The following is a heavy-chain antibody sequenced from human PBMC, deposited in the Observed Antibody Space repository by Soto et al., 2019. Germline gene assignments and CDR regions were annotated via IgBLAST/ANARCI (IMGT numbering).Heavy chain of an antibody. Sequence: VGSLILSCAASGFTFKNYSMGWVRQAPGKGLEWVSAITGSGSDTYYLDSVKGRFTISRDNSKNTLFLQVNSLRAEDTAIYYCAKLGSSAWSPHYYFDYWGQGTLVTVSS. J-gene: IGHJ4*02. V-gene: IGHV3-23*01. CDR3: AKLGSSAWSPHYYFDY. CDR2: ITGSGSDT. CDR1: GFTFKNYS. D-gene: IGHD3-10*01.